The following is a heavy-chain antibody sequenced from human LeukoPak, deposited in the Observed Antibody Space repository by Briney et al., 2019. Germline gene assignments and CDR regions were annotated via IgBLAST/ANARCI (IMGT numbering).Heavy chain of an antibody. V-gene: IGHV3-23*01. CDR1: GFTFNNYA. CDR3: AKSWWETYAVRAFDI. Sequence: GGSLRLSCAASGFTFNNYAMSWVRQAPGQGLEWVSAISGGGSTYYADSVKGRFTISRDNSKSALYLQMHSLRAEDTAVYYCAKSWWETYAVRAFDIWGQGTMVTVSS. D-gene: IGHD1-26*01. J-gene: IGHJ3*02. CDR2: ISGGGST.